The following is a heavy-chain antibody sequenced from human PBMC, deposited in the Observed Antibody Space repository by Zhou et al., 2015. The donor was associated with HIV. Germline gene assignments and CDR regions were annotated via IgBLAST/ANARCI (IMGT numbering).Heavy chain of an antibody. CDR1: GGTFSSYA. CDR2: IIPIFGTA. V-gene: IGHV1-69*01. J-gene: IGHJ3*02. Sequence: QVQLVQSGAEVKKPGSSVKVSCKASGGTFSSYAISWVRQAPGQGLEWMGGIIPIFGTANYAQKFQGRVTITADESTSTAYMELSSLRSEDTAVYYCARVNCSGGSPTGTSRYSRRCAFDIWGQGTMVTVSS. CDR3: ARVNCSGGSPTGTSRYSRRCAFDI. D-gene: IGHD2-15*01.